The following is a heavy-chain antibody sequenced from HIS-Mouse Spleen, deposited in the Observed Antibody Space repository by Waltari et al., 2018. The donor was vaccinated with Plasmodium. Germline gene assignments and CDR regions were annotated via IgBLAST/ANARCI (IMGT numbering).Heavy chain of an antibody. CDR1: GFPFSSLS. V-gene: IGHV3-21*01. D-gene: IGHD3-9*01. CDR2: ISIKSSYI. Sequence: ETQLVESGAGLVKPGGSLRLSWAASGFPFSSLSLNWVRRAPGRGLEWLSSISIKSSYIYNADSVKGRFTISRDNAKNSLYLEMSSLRAEDTAVYYCAREDILTAYYNDYWYFDLWGRGTLVTVSS. J-gene: IGHJ2*01. CDR3: AREDILTAYYNDYWYFDL.